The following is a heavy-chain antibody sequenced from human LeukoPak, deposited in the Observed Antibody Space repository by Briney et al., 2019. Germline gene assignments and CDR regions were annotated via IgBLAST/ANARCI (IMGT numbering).Heavy chain of an antibody. Sequence: PGGSLRLSCAASGFTVSSNYMSWVRQAPGKGLEWVSVIYSGGSTYYADSVKGRFTISRDNAKNSLYLQMNSLRAEDTAVYYCARVPRAVTPYYFDYWGQGTLVTVSS. D-gene: IGHD4-17*01. CDR2: IYSGGST. V-gene: IGHV3-66*01. CDR3: ARVPRAVTPYYFDY. CDR1: GFTVSSNY. J-gene: IGHJ4*02.